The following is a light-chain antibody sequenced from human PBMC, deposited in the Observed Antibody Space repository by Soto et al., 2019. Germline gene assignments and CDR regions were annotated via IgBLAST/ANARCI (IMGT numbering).Light chain of an antibody. CDR2: AAS. V-gene: IGKV1-27*01. CDR3: QKYYSAPHT. Sequence: DIQMTQSPSSLSAYVVERVTITCRASQAISNYLAWYQQKPGKVHKLLIYAASTLQSGVPSRFSGSGSGTDFNLTISSLQPEDVATYYGQKYYSAPHTVGKGTKLEIK. J-gene: IGKJ2*01. CDR1: QAISNY.